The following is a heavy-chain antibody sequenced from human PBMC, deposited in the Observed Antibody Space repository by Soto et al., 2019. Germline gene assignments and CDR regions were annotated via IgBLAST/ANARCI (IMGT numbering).Heavy chain of an antibody. V-gene: IGHV3-33*01. J-gene: IGHJ4*02. CDR1: GFTFSSYG. D-gene: IGHD6-13*01. CDR2: IWYDGSNK. Sequence: QVQLVESGGGVVQPGRSLRLSCAASGFTFSSYGMHWVRQAPGKGLEWVAVIWYDGSNKYYADSVKGRFTISRDNSKNTLYLKMNSLRAEDTAVYYCARDASGIAARGGSFDYWGQGTLVTVSS. CDR3: ARDASGIAARGGSFDY.